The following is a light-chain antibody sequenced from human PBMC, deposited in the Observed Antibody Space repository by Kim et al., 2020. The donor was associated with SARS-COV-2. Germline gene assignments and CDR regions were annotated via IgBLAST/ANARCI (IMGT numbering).Light chain of an antibody. CDR1: KVAINL. CDR3: QAWDSAYVV. V-gene: IGLV3-1*01. CDR2: QDT. Sequence: VAPGQTASTPRAGDKVAINLVCWYQQRPGQSPVLVMYQDTKRPSGLPERFSGSNSGNTATLTISGTQALDEADYYCQAWDSAYVVFGGGTQLTVL. J-gene: IGLJ2*01.